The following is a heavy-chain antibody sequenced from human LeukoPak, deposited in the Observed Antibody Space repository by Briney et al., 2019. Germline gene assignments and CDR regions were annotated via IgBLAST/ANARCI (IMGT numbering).Heavy chain of an antibody. CDR1: VGIFSSYT. V-gene: IGHV1-69*05. CDR2: SIPIFGTA. Sequence: ASVTLSCKASVGIFSSYTISRVRHAPPEELEWPGASIPIFGTANYAQKFQGRVMITTGDSTSTAYIELRSLRCADTAVSYCARDTNSEESSLLEGWFDPWGQGTLVTVSS. J-gene: IGHJ5*02. D-gene: IGHD2-2*01. CDR3: ARDTNSEESSLLEGWFDP.